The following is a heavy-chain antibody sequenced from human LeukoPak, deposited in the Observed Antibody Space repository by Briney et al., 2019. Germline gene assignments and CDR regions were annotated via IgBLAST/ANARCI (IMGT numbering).Heavy chain of an antibody. D-gene: IGHD4-23*01. J-gene: IGHJ4*02. CDR3: TKRRGDIYDGNSFDY. Sequence: PGGSLRLSCAASGFTFSRHAMSWVRQAPGKGLEWVSVISGSGGYTNYADPVKGRFTISRDNSKNTLYLQMNSLRVEDTAVYYCTKRRGDIYDGNSFDYWGQGTLVTVSS. CDR2: ISGSGGYT. CDR1: GFTFSRHA. V-gene: IGHV3-23*01.